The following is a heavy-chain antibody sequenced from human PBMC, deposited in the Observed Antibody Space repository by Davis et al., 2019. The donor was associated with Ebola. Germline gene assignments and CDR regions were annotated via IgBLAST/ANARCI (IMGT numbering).Heavy chain of an antibody. Sequence: GGSLRPSCAAPGFTFSSYATSWVRQAPGKGLEWVSAISVSGGSTYYADSVKGRFTISRDNSKNTLYLQMNSLRAEDTAVYYCAKVGVVVAANWFDPWGQGTLVTVSS. CDR1: GFTFSSYA. V-gene: IGHV3-23*01. CDR3: AKVGVVVAANWFDP. CDR2: ISVSGGST. J-gene: IGHJ5*02. D-gene: IGHD2-15*01.